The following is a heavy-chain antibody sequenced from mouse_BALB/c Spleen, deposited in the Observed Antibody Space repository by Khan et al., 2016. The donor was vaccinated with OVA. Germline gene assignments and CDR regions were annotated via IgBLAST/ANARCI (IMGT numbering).Heavy chain of an antibody. CDR3: ARTDGSDFDY. V-gene: IGHV1-20*02. Sequence: EVQLQESGPELVKPGASVKISCKASGYSFTGYFMNWVMQSHGKSLEWIGRINPHIGETLYNQKFRDKATLTVDESSSTAHMELRSLASEDSAVYYCARTDGSDFDYWGQGTTLTVSS. CDR2: INPHIGET. D-gene: IGHD1-1*01. J-gene: IGHJ2*01. CDR1: GYSFTGYF.